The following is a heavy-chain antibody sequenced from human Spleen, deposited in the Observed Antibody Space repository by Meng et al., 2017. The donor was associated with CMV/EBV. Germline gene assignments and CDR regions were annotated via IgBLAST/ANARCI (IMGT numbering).Heavy chain of an antibody. CDR3: AREGIVGATLMAPFNWFDP. D-gene: IGHD1-26*01. CDR2: INPNSGGT. J-gene: IGHJ5*02. V-gene: IGHV1-2*02. Sequence: ASVKVSCKASGYTFTSYGISWVRQAPGQGLEWMGWINPNSGGTNYAQKFQGRVTMTRDTSISTAYMELSRLRSDDTAVYYCAREGIVGATLMAPFNWFDPWGQGTLVTVSS. CDR1: GYTFTSYG.